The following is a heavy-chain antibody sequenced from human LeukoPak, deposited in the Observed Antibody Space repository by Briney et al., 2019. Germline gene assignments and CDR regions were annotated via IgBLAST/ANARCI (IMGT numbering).Heavy chain of an antibody. CDR1: GFTFSNYW. D-gene: IGHD2-15*01. CDR2: INQDSSEK. Sequence: GGSLRLSCAASGFTFSNYWMSWVRQAPGKGLEWVANINQDSSEKYYVDSVKGRFTISRDNAKNSLYLQLNSLRPEDTAVYYCVQGWRDNWGQGTLVTVSS. V-gene: IGHV3-7*01. CDR3: VQGWRDN. J-gene: IGHJ4*02.